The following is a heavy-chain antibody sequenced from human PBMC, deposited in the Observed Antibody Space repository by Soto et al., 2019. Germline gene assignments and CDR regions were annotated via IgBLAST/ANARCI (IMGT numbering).Heavy chain of an antibody. CDR2: IYPEDSET. V-gene: IGHV5-51*01. CDR1: GYSFTNYW. D-gene: IGHD3-3*01. J-gene: IGHJ6*02. Sequence: PGESLKISCKGSGYSFTNYWIGWVRQMPGKDLEWIGIIYPEDSETRYSPSFQGLVTISVDKSISTAYLQWNSLQASDTAMYYCAIFVMIPRPKNCMDFWGPGIMVTVFS. CDR3: AIFVMIPRPKNCMDF.